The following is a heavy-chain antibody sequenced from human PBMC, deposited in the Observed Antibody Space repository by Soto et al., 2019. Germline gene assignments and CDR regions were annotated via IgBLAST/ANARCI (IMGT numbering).Heavy chain of an antibody. CDR3: ARHSATVTTFLGMDV. Sequence: SETLSLTCTVSGGSISGDYWSWIRQPPGKGLEWIGYIYYSGSTNYNPSLKSRVTISIDTSKNQFSLRLSSVTAADTAVYYCARHSATVTTFLGMDVWGQGTTVTVS. CDR2: IYYSGST. CDR1: GGSISGDY. J-gene: IGHJ6*02. D-gene: IGHD4-17*01. V-gene: IGHV4-59*08.